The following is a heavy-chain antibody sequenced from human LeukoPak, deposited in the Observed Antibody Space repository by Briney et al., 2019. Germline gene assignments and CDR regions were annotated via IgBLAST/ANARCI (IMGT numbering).Heavy chain of an antibody. V-gene: IGHV3-30*14. D-gene: IGHD3-22*01. CDR2: ILYDENNK. Sequence: PGRSLRPSCAASGFTFSRYAMHWVRQAPGKGLEWVAVILYDENNKNYADSVKGRFTVSRDNSKNTLYLQMNSLRAEDTAVYYCARGSYYDSSGIVYWGQGTLVTVSS. CDR3: ARGSYYDSSGIVY. J-gene: IGHJ4*02. CDR1: GFTFSRYA.